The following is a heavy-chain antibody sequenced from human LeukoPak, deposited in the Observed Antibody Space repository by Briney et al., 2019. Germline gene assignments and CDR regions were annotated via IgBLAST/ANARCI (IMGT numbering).Heavy chain of an antibody. J-gene: IGHJ3*02. CDR1: GGSISSYY. D-gene: IGHD3-9*01. V-gene: IGHV4-59*01. CDR2: IYYSGST. Sequence: SAALSPPFTVSGGSISSYYWSWIRPPPGKGLGWVGYIYYSGSTNYNPSLKSRVTISVDTSKNQFSLKLSSVTAADTAVYYCAKPTKPGYYDIFYDAFNIWGQGTMVTVSS. CDR3: AKPTKPGYYDIFYDAFNI.